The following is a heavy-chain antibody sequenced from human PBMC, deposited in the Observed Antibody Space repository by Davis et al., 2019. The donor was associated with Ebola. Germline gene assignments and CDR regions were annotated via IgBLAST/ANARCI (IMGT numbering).Heavy chain of an antibody. D-gene: IGHD6-13*01. J-gene: IGHJ6*02. Sequence: GGSLRLSCTSFGFIFGDYAINWVRQAPGKGLEWVGFIRSKAYGGKAQSAASVKGRFSVSRDDSKSIAYLQMNSLKTEDTAVYYCARDLKQPPPSYYYGMDVWGPGTTVTVS. V-gene: IGHV3-49*04. CDR2: IRSKAYGGKA. CDR3: ARDLKQPPPSYYYGMDV. CDR1: GFIFGDYA.